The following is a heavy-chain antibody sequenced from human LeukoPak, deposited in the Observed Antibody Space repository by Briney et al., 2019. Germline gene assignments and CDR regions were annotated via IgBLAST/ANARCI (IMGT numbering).Heavy chain of an antibody. CDR3: AKGGFHPGYCSSTSCYVLDY. CDR1: GFTFSSYA. Sequence: GGSLRLSCAASGFTFSSYAMSWVRQAPGKGLEWVSAISGSGGSTYYADSVKGRFTISRDNSKNTLYLQMNSLRAEDTAVYYCAKGGFHPGYCSSTSCYVLDYWGQGTLVIVSS. D-gene: IGHD2-2*01. CDR2: ISGSGGST. J-gene: IGHJ4*02. V-gene: IGHV3-23*01.